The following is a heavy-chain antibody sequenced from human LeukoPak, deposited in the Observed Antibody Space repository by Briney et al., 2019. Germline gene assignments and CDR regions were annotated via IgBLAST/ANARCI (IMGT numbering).Heavy chain of an antibody. CDR3: ARSSTRFDYFDY. Sequence: SETLSLTCTVSGVSISSSNSYWGWIRQPPGKGLEWIGSIYYSGSTYYNPSLKSRVTISVDTSKNQFSLKLSSVTAADTAVYYCARSSTRFDYFDYWGQGTLVTVSS. J-gene: IGHJ4*02. CDR1: GVSISSSNSY. D-gene: IGHD2/OR15-2a*01. V-gene: IGHV4-39*07. CDR2: IYYSGST.